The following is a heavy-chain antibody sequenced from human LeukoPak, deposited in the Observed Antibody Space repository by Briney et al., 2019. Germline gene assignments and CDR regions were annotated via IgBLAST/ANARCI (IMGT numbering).Heavy chain of an antibody. CDR1: GYTFTSYA. J-gene: IGHJ4*02. CDR2: INTNTGNP. Sequence: GASVKVSCKASGYTFTSYAMNWVRQAPGQGLEWMGWINTNTGNPTYAQGFTGRFVFSLDTSVSTAYLQISSLKAEDTAVYYCARDFLVCGGGSCYPGDFDYWGQGTLVTVSS. D-gene: IGHD2-15*01. CDR3: ARDFLVCGGGSCYPGDFDY. V-gene: IGHV7-4-1*02.